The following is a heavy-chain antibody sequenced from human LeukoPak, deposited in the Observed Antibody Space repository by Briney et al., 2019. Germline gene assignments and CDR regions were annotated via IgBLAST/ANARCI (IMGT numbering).Heavy chain of an antibody. V-gene: IGHV3-30*02. D-gene: IGHD4-17*01. CDR2: IRYDGSNK. CDR1: GFTFSSYG. Sequence: QLGGSLRLSCAASGFTFSSYGMHWVRQAPGKGLEWVAFIRYDGSNKYYADSVKGRFTISRDNSKNTLYLQMNSLRAEDTAVYYCAKGRETTVHPPFDWGQGTLVTVSS. CDR3: AKGRETTVHPPFD. J-gene: IGHJ4*02.